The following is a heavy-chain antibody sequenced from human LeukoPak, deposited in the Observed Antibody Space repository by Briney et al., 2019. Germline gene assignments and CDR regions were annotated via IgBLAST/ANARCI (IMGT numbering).Heavy chain of an antibody. V-gene: IGHV3-48*02. CDR2: ISSSSSTI. CDR1: GFTFSSYS. D-gene: IGHD3-9*01. CDR3: ARDVNYDILTGYAPLYY. J-gene: IGHJ4*02. Sequence: SGGSLRLSCAASGFTFSSYSMNWVRQAPGKGLEWVSYISSSSSTIYYADSVKGRFTISRDNAKNSLYLQMNSLRDEDTAVYYCARDVNYDILTGYAPLYYWGQGTLVTVSS.